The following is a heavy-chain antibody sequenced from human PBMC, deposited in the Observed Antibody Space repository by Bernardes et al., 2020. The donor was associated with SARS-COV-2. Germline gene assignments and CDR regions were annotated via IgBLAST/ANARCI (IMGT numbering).Heavy chain of an antibody. D-gene: IGHD1-1*01. V-gene: IGHV3-23*01. CDR3: GRDQTPFHKRDDGLDA. Sequence: GVLRLSCTTSGFDFSIHAMTWVRQAPGKGLEWVSTVGGGPDDIYYVDSVKGRFTSSRDNSRDTLYLQMNSLRPDDTATYYCGRDQTPFHKRDDGLDAWGQGTLITVSS. CDR1: GFDFSIHA. J-gene: IGHJ3*01. CDR2: VGGGPDDI.